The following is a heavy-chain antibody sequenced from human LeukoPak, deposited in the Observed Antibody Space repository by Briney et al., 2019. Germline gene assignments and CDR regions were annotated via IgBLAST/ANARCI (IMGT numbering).Heavy chain of an antibody. V-gene: IGHV3-20*04. D-gene: IGHD5-18*01. CDR1: GFTFDDYG. J-gene: IGHJ4*02. CDR3: AKDTAMVAFDY. Sequence: PGGSLRLSCAASGFTFDDYGMSWVRQVPGKGLEWVSGINWNGYSTGYADSVKGRFTISRDNAKNSLYLQMNSLRAEDTAVYYCAKDTAMVAFDYWGQGTLVTVSS. CDR2: INWNGYST.